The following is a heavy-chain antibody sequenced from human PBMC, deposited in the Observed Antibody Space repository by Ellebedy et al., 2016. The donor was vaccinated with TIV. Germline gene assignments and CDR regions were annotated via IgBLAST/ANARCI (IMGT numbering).Heavy chain of an antibody. CDR1: GGSISNSDYY. V-gene: IGHV4-39*07. CDR3: ARDPALPRGRVDT. Sequence: MPSETLSLTCTVSGGSISNSDYYWNWIRQPPGKGLEWIGRIYYSGSAYYNPSLKSRVTVSVDTSKNQFSLNLSSVTAADTAVYYCARDPALPRGRVDTWGQGTLVTVSS. J-gene: IGHJ5*02. CDR2: IYYSGSA.